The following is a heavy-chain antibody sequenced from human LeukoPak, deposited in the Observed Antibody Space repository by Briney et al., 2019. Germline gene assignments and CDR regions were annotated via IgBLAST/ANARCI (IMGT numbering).Heavy chain of an antibody. V-gene: IGHV3-33*01. J-gene: IGHJ4*02. CDR2: IWYDGSHK. CDR3: ARGLSYSSNDY. CDR1: GFTFSTYG. D-gene: IGHD2-2*01. Sequence: PGRSLRLSCAASGFTFSTYGMHWVRQAPGKGLERVAVIWYDGSHKYYADSVKDRFTISRDNSKNTLYLQMNNLRAEDTAVYYCARGLSYSSNDYWGQGTLVTVSS.